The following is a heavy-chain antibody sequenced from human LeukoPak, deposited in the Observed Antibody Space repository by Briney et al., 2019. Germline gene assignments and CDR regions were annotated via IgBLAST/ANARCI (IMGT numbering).Heavy chain of an antibody. D-gene: IGHD5-18*01. CDR2: IYPGDSDT. Sequence: GESLQISCKGSGYSFTSYWIGWVRQMPGKGLEWMGIIYPGDSDTRYSPSFQGQVTISADKSISTAYLQWSSLKASDTAMYYCARHSYGYNYYYGIDVWGQGTTVTVSS. J-gene: IGHJ6*02. CDR3: ARHSYGYNYYYGIDV. V-gene: IGHV5-51*01. CDR1: GYSFTSYW.